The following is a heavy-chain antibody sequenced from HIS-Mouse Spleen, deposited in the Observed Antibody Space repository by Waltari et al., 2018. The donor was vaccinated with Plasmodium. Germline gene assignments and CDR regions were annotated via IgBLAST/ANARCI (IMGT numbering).Heavy chain of an antibody. J-gene: IGHJ4*02. CDR1: GGSISSSSSY. Sequence: QLQLQESGPGLVKPSETLSLTCTVSGGSISSSSSYWGWIRPPPGKGLEWIGSIYYSGITYCNPSLKSRVTISGDTSKNQFSLKLSSVTAADTAVYYCARDRITGTSYFDYWGQGTLVTVSS. V-gene: IGHV4-39*07. CDR2: IYYSGIT. CDR3: ARDRITGTSYFDY. D-gene: IGHD1-7*01.